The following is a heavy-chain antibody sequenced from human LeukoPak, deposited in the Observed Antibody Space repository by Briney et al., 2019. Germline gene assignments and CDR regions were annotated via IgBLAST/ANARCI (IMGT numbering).Heavy chain of an antibody. CDR1: GFTFTTYW. CDR2: IKQDGTEK. V-gene: IGHV3-7*03. CDR3: VPRKEWSCYMDV. D-gene: IGHD3-3*01. Sequence: GGSLRLSCAASGFTFTTYWMSWVRQAPGKGLEWVANIKQDGTEKYYVDSVKGRFTISRDNAKNSLYLQMNSLRAEDTAVYYCVPRKEWSCYMDVWGKGTTVTVSS. J-gene: IGHJ6*03.